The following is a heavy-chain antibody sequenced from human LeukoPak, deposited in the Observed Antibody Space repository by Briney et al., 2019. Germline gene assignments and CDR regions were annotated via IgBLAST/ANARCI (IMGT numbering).Heavy chain of an antibody. CDR3: ASERGATQYFDY. CDR1: GGTFSSYA. J-gene: IGHJ4*02. Sequence: SVKVSCKASGGTFSSYAISWVRQAPGQGLEWMGRIIPMLDIQNYAQKFQGRVTITADKSTSTAYMELSSLRSEDTAVYYCASERGATQYFDYWGQGTLVTVSS. D-gene: IGHD3-10*01. V-gene: IGHV1-69*04. CDR2: IIPMLDIQ.